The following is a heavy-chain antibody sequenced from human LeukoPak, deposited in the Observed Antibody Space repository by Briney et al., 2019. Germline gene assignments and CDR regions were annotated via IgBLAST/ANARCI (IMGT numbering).Heavy chain of an antibody. V-gene: IGHV1-69*13. CDR3: ARDEVVRGSFSNWFDP. Sequence: SVKVSCKASGGTFSSYAISWVRQAPGQGLEWMGGIIPIFGTANYAQKFQGRVTITADESTSTAYMELSSLRSEDTAVYYCARDEVVRGSFSNWFDPWGQGTLVTVSS. D-gene: IGHD1-26*01. J-gene: IGHJ5*02. CDR2: IIPIFGTA. CDR1: GGTFSSYA.